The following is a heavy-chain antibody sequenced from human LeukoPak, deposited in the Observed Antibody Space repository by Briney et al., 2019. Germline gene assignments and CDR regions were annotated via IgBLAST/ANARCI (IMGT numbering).Heavy chain of an antibody. V-gene: IGHV4-59*01. J-gene: IGHJ5*02. CDR3: ASSPYYDSLDWFDP. CDR2: IYYSGST. D-gene: IGHD3-22*01. CDR1: GGPISSYY. Sequence: SETLSLTCTVSGGPISSYYWSWIRQPPGKGLEWIGYIYYSGSTNYNPSLKSRVTISVDTSKNQFSLKLSSVTAADTAVYYCASSPYYDSLDWFDPWGQGTLVTVSS.